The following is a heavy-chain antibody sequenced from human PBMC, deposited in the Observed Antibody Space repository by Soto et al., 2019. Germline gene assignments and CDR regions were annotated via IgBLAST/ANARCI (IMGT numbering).Heavy chain of an antibody. J-gene: IGHJ3*02. CDR2: INAGNGNT. CDR3: ARDLREDAFDI. CDR1: GYTFTSYA. Sequence: WASVKVSCKASGYTFTSYAMHWVRQAPGQRLEWMGWINAGNGNTKYSQKFQGRVTITRDTSASTAYMELSSLRPEDTAVYYCARDLREDAFDIWGQGTMVTVSS. V-gene: IGHV1-3*01.